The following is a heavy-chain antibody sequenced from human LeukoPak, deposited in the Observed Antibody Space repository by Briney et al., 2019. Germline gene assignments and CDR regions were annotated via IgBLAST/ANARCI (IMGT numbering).Heavy chain of an antibody. D-gene: IGHD6-19*01. CDR3: AKDFQYSSGWYPDAFDI. V-gene: IGHV3-23*01. Sequence: GGSLRLSCVASGFTFSSYAMSWVRQAPGKGLEWVSAISGSGGSTYYADSVKGRFTISRDNSKNTLYLQMNSLRAEDTAVYYCAKDFQYSSGWYPDAFDIWGQGTMVTVSS. CDR2: ISGSGGST. J-gene: IGHJ3*02. CDR1: GFTFSSYA.